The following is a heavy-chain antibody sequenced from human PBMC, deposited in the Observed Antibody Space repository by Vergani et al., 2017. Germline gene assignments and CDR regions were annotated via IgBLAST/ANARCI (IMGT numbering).Heavy chain of an antibody. CDR1: GGSISGHY. D-gene: IGHD2-8*02. Sequence: QVQLQESGPGLVKPSETLSLTCTVSGGSISGHYWSWIRQAPGKGLDWVGYIYYTGDTRSNPSLTSRISMSLDTSRSQFSLTVKSVTVADTAVYYCARYLCPGGSCIGFDYWGQGILDTVSS. CDR2: IYYTGDT. V-gene: IGHV4-59*11. J-gene: IGHJ4*02. CDR3: ARYLCPGGSCIGFDY.